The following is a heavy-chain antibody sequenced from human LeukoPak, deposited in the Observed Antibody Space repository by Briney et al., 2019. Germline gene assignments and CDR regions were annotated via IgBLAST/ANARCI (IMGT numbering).Heavy chain of an antibody. CDR3: ARAGSVAVAGNTINWFDP. Sequence: ASVKVSCKASGYTFTGYYMHWVRQAPGQGLEWMGWINPNSGGTNYAQKFQGRVTMTRDTSISTAYMELSRLRSDDTAMYYCARAGSVAVAGNTINWFDPWGQGTLVTVSS. J-gene: IGHJ5*02. CDR1: GYTFTGYY. V-gene: IGHV1-2*02. CDR2: INPNSGGT. D-gene: IGHD6-19*01.